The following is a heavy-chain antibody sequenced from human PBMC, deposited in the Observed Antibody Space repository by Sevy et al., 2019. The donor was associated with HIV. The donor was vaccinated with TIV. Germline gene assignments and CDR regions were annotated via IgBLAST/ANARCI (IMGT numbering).Heavy chain of an antibody. CDR1: GYTFTDSH. CDR2: INPNSGGT. V-gene: IGHV1-2*06. D-gene: IGHD6-19*01. CDR3: ARSTQVAGRNNWFDP. J-gene: IGHJ5*02. Sequence: ASVKVSCKASGYTFTDSHIHWVRQAPGQGLEWMGRINPNSGGTNSPQKFQGRVTMTTDTSTSTAYMELRSLRSDDTAVYYCARSTQVAGRNNWFDPWGQGTLVTVSS.